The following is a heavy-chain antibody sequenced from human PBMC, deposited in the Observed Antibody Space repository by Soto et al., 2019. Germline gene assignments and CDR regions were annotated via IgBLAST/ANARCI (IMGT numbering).Heavy chain of an antibody. Sequence: ASVKVSCKASGGTVSSYAISWVRQAPGQGLEWMGGIIPIFGTANYAQKFQGRVTITADESTSTAYMELRSLRSDDTAVYYCARDMYSSGWYGRFAPWGQGTLVTVSS. J-gene: IGHJ5*02. CDR3: ARDMYSSGWYGRFAP. D-gene: IGHD6-19*01. CDR1: GGTVSSYA. V-gene: IGHV1-69*13. CDR2: IIPIFGTA.